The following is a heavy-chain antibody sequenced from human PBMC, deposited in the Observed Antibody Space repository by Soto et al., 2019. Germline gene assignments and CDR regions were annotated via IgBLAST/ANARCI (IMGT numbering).Heavy chain of an antibody. D-gene: IGHD2-15*01. J-gene: IGHJ4*02. CDR3: ARVYCSGGSCYAVDY. CDR2: INPSGGST. CDR1: GYTFTSYY. V-gene: IGHV1-46*03. Sequence: ASVKVSCKASGYTFTSYYMHWVRQAPGQGLEWMGLINPSGGSTSYAQKFQGRVTMTRDTSTSTVYMELSSLRSEDTAVYYCARVYCSGGSCYAVDYWGQGTLVTGSS.